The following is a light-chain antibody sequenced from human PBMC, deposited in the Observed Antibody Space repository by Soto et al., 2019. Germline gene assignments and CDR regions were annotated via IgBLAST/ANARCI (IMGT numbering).Light chain of an antibody. CDR2: DAS. J-gene: IGKJ4*01. CDR3: QQYGASPLT. V-gene: IGKV3-20*01. Sequence: EIVLTQSPGTLSLSPGERATLSCRASQSVSSATYLAWYQQKPGQAPRLLIYDASSRAAGIPDRFSGSGSGTDFTLTISRLEPEDFAVYYCQQYGASPLTFGGGTKVETK. CDR1: QSVSSATY.